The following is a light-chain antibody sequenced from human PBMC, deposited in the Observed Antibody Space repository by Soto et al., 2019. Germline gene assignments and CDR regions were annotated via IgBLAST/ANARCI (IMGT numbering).Light chain of an antibody. CDR2: EVS. J-gene: IGLJ2*01. Sequence: QSALTQPPSASGSPGQSVTTSCTGTSSDVGAYNYVSWYQQHPGKAPKLMIYEVSKRPSGVPDRFSGSKSGNTASLTVSGLQAEDDADYYCSSYAGSKILLFGGGTKLTVL. CDR1: SSDVGAYNY. CDR3: SSYAGSKILL. V-gene: IGLV2-8*01.